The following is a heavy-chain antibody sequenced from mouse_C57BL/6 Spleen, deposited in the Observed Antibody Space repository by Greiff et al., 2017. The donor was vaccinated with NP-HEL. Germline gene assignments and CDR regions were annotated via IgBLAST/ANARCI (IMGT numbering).Heavy chain of an antibody. V-gene: IGHV2-2*01. CDR1: GFSLTSYG. J-gene: IGHJ1*03. Sequence: VKLQQSGPGLVQPSQSLSITCTVSGFSLTSYGVHWVRQSPGKGLEWLGVIWSGGSTDYNAAFISRLSISKDNSKSQVFFKMNSLQADDTAIYYCAREEVTMGYFDVWGTGTTVTVSS. CDR2: IWSGGST. D-gene: IGHD2-5*01. CDR3: AREEVTMGYFDV.